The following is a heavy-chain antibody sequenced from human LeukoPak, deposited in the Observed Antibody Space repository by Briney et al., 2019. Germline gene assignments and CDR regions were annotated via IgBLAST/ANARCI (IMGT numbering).Heavy chain of an antibody. D-gene: IGHD3-3*01. CDR3: ARAGVDTSGYYYQGLDY. V-gene: IGHV3-11*04. CDR2: ITSNGKSV. J-gene: IGHJ4*02. Sequence: PGGSLRLSCAASGFTFSDYYMGWIRQAPGKGPEWVSYITSNGKSVYYAASVKGRFTISRDNAKNSLYLQVNSLTAEDTAVYYCARAGVDTSGYYYQGLDYWGQGTLVTVSS. CDR1: GFTFSDYY.